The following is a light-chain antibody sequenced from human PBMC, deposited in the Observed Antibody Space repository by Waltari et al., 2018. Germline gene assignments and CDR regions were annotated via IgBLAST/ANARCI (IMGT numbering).Light chain of an antibody. J-gene: IGKJ4*01. CDR2: GAS. Sequence: EIVLTQSPCTLSLSPGETATLSCRASQSVSMNYLSWFQQKPGQAPRLLIYGASMRAAGVPDRFSGGGSGTDFTLTITRLEPEDFAVYYCQQFGLITFGGGTKVEIK. CDR1: QSVSMNY. V-gene: IGKV3-20*01. CDR3: QQFGLIT.